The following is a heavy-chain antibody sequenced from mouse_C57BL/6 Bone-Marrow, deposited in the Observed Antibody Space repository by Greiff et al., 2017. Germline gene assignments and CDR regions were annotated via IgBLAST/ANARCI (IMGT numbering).Heavy chain of an antibody. CDR3: TYYGNYLAWFAY. Sequence: QLKESPSSLFIPLASVTLSCKASGYTFTDYEMHWVKQTPVHGLEWIGAIDPETGGTAYNQKFKGKAILTADKSSSTAYMELRSLTSEDSAVYYCTYYGNYLAWFAYWGQGTLVTVSA. CDR2: IDPETGGT. D-gene: IGHD2-1*01. J-gene: IGHJ3*01. V-gene: IGHV1-15*01. CDR1: GYTFTDYE.